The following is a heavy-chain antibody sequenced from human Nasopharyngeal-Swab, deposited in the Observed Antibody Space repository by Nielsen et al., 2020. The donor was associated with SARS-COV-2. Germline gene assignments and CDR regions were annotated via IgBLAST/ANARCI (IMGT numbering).Heavy chain of an antibody. CDR1: GFTFSRYW. CDR3: ARAETGYSYGYPFDY. J-gene: IGHJ4*02. CDR2: INSDGSST. Sequence: GESLKISCAASGFTFSRYWMHWVRQAPGKGLVWVSRINSDGSSTRYADSVKGRLTISRDNAKNTLYLQMNSLRAEDTAVYYCARAETGYSYGYPFDYWGQGTLVTVSS. D-gene: IGHD5-18*01. V-gene: IGHV3-74*01.